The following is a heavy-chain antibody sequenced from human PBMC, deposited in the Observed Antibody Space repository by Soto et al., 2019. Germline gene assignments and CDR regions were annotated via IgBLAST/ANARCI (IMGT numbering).Heavy chain of an antibody. D-gene: IGHD2-15*01. Sequence: SVKVSCKASGGTFSSYAISWVRQAPGQGLEWMGGIIPIFGTANYAQKFQGRVTITADESTSTAYMELSSLRSEDTAVYYCARSHPYFVAAVADIAATGFDPWGQGTLVTVSS. CDR1: GGTFSSYA. J-gene: IGHJ5*02. CDR2: IIPIFGTA. V-gene: IGHV1-69*13. CDR3: ARSHPYFVAAVADIAATGFDP.